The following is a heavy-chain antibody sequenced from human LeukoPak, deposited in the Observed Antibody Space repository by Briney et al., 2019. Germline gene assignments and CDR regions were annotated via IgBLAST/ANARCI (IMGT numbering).Heavy chain of an antibody. CDR1: GGSISSYY. V-gene: IGHV4-59*01. Sequence: SETLSLTCTVSGGSISSYYWSWIRQPPGKGLEWIGYIYYSGSTNYNPSLKSRVTLSVDTSKNQFSLKLSSVTAADTAVYYCARFISRSWFDYWGQGTLVTVSS. J-gene: IGHJ4*02. D-gene: IGHD6-13*01. CDR2: IYYSGST. CDR3: ARFISRSWFDY.